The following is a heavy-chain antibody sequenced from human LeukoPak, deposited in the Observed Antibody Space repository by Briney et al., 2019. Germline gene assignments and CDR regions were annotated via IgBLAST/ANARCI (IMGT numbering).Heavy chain of an antibody. J-gene: IGHJ4*02. CDR1: GFTFKNYA. D-gene: IGHD1-20*01. CDR3: ARDRESNWYPFLDC. V-gene: IGHV3-7*03. Sequence: GGSLTLSCAASGFTFKNYAMSWVRQAPGKGLEWVANIKPDGGQKYYVDSVKGRFTISRDNAKNSLYLQMDNLRAEDTAVYFCARDRESNWYPFLDCWGQGTLVTVSS. CDR2: IKPDGGQK.